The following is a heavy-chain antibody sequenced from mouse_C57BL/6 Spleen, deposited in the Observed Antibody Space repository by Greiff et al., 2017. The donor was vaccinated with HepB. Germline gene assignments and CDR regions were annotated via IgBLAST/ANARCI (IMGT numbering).Heavy chain of an antibody. D-gene: IGHD1-1*02. V-gene: IGHV14-2*01. CDR1: GFNIKDYY. J-gene: IGHJ2*02. CDR2: IDPEDGDT. Sequence: EVQLQQSGAELVKPGASVKLSCTASGFNIKDYYMHWVKQRTEQGLEWIGRIDPEDGDTKYAPKFQGKATITADTSSNTAYLQLSSLTSEDTAVYYCACGAVDHLYHFDYWGQGTSLTVSS. CDR3: ACGAVDHLYHFDY.